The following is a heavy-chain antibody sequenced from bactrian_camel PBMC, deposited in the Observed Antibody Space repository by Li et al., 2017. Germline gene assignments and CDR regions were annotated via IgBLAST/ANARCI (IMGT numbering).Heavy chain of an antibody. CDR3: ATYTAYGPDSRVAY. V-gene: IGHV3S1*01. Sequence: HVQLVESGGGSVQTGGSLKLSCTGSGYIHYDRHCMGWFRQAPGKGRERIATDYTGGGSTYYVDSVKGRFTASQDNTKNTLYLQMNSLKPEDTAVYYCATYTAYGPDSRVAYWGQGTQVTVS. D-gene: IGHD2*01. J-gene: IGHJ4*01. CDR2: DYTGGGST. CDR1: GYIHYDRHC.